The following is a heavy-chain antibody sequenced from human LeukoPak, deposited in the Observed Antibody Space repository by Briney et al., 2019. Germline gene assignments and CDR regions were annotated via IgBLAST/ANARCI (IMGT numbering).Heavy chain of an antibody. J-gene: IGHJ4*02. CDR3: ARVGSIAAAGTVDY. CDR1: RFTFSDHY. CDR2: ISSSGSTI. D-gene: IGHD6-13*01. V-gene: IGHV3-11*04. Sequence: KAGGSLRLSCAASRFTFSDHYMSWIRQAPGKGLEWVSHISSSGSTIYYADSVKGRFTISRDNAKNSLYLQMNSLRAEDTAVYYCARVGSIAAAGTVDYWGQGTLVTVSS.